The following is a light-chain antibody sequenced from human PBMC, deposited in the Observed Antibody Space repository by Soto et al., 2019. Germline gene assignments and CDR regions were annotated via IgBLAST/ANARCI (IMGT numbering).Light chain of an antibody. J-gene: IGKJ4*01. CDR1: QTVLYSSNNKNY. CDR2: WAS. Sequence: DIVMTQSPDSLAMSLGERATINCKSSQTVLYSSNNKNYLAWYQQNPGQPPKLLIYWASTRESGAPDRFSGSGSGTDFTLTISSLQAEDVAVYYCQQYCSSPLTFGGGTKVEIK. CDR3: QQYCSSPLT. V-gene: IGKV4-1*01.